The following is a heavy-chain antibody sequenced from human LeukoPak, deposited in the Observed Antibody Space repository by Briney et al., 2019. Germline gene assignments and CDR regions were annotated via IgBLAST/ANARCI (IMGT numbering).Heavy chain of an antibody. CDR2: IYRSESP. J-gene: IGHJ4*02. CDR3: AREVVVVVAATPHHYFDY. Sequence: AQTLSLTCAVSGGSISRGGYSWSWIRQPPGMDLEWIGYIYRSESPYYNPSLKSRVTISVDRSKNQFSLKLSSVTAAETAVYYCAREVVVVVAATPHHYFDYWGQGTLGTGSS. CDR1: GGSISRGGYS. D-gene: IGHD2-15*01. V-gene: IGHV4-30-2*01.